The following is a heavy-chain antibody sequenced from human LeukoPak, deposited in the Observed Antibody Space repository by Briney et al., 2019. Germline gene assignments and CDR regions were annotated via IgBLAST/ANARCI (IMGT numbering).Heavy chain of an antibody. CDR1: GFTFSSYW. J-gene: IGHJ4*02. CDR3: ARDTAPRAAAGVDY. D-gene: IGHD6-13*01. V-gene: IGHV3-74*01. CDR2: INSDGSTT. Sequence: GGSLRLSSAASGFTFSSYWMLWVRQAPGKGLVWVSRINSDGSTTIYADSVKGRFTISRDNAKNTLYLQMNSLRAEDTAVYYCARDTAPRAAAGVDYWGQGTLVTVSS.